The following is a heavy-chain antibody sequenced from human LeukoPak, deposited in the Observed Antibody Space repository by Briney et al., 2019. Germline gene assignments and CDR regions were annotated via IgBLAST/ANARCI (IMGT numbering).Heavy chain of an antibody. D-gene: IGHD3-9*01. CDR3: VRGWADITIFPH. CDR2: FKGWDDST. CDR1: GYPFSHYP. V-gene: IGHV3-23*01. J-gene: IGHJ4*02. Sequence: GGSLRLSCAASGYPFSHYPVTWVPQARGKGLEWVSAFKGWDDSTCYVDSGKGRFPISRDNSKNTLYLQMNSRRAGDTAVYYCVRGWADITIFPHWGQGTLVTVSS.